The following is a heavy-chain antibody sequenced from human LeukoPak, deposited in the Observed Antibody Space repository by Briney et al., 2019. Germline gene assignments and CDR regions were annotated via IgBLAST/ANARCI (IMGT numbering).Heavy chain of an antibody. V-gene: IGHV1-2*02. CDR1: GYTLTGYY. CDR3: ARPPLYSSGCFDY. D-gene: IGHD6-19*01. J-gene: IGHJ4*02. CDR2: INPNSGGT. Sequence: ASVKVSCKASGYTLTGYYMHWVRQAPGQGLEWMGWINPNSGGTNYAQKFQGRVTMTRDTSISTAYMELSRLRSDDTAVYYCARPPLYSSGCFDYWGQGTLVTVSS.